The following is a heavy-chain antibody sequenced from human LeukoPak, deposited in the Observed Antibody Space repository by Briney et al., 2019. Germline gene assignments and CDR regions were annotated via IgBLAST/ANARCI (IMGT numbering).Heavy chain of an antibody. CDR3: ATSPYSSGWYDSALPYYFDY. D-gene: IGHD6-19*01. CDR2: IYPGDSDT. V-gene: IGHV5-51*03. Sequence: GESLKISCKGSGYSFTNYWIGWVRQMPGKGLEWMVIIYPGDSDTRYSPSFQGQVTISADKSISTAYLQWSSLKASDTAMYYCATSPYSSGWYDSALPYYFDYWGQGTLVTVSS. CDR1: GYSFTNYW. J-gene: IGHJ4*02.